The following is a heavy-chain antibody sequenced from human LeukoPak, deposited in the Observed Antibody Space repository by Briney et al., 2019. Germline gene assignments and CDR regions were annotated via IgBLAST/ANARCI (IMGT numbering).Heavy chain of an antibody. CDR1: GFTFSSYS. Sequence: GGSLSLSCAASGFTFSSYSMNWVRQAPGKGLEWVSSISSSSSYIYYADSVKGRFTISRDNAKNSLYLQMNSLRAEDTAVYYCRLGNPGEADDYWGQGTLVTVSS. CDR2: ISSSSSYI. CDR3: RLGNPGEADDY. V-gene: IGHV3-21*01. J-gene: IGHJ4*02. D-gene: IGHD4-23*01.